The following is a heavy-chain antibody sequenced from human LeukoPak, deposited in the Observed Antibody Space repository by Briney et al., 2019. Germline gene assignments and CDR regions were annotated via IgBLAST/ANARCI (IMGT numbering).Heavy chain of an antibody. J-gene: IGHJ3*01. V-gene: IGHV3-48*04. CDR3: ARVRPMTDGAFDL. Sequence: GGSLRLSCEGSGFMFRNHGLIWVRQAPGKGLDWLSFIGPSGVTRLYANSVKGRFTISRDNAENSVFLQMNSLRVEDTAVYYCARVRPMTDGAFDLWGQGVMVTVSS. D-gene: IGHD2-21*02. CDR1: GFMFRNHG. CDR2: IGPSGVTR.